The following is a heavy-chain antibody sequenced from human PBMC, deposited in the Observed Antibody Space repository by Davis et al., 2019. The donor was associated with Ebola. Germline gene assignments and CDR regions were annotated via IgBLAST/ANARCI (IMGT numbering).Heavy chain of an antibody. CDR3: AKGVFDY. V-gene: IGHV3-23*01. CDR1: GFTFSSHA. Sequence: PGGSLRLSCAASGFTFSSHAMSWVRQAPGKGLEWVSTISGSGARTYYADSVKGRFTISRDNSKNTLYLQMNSLRDEDTAVYYCAKGVFDYWGQGTLVTVSS. CDR2: ISGSGART. J-gene: IGHJ4*02.